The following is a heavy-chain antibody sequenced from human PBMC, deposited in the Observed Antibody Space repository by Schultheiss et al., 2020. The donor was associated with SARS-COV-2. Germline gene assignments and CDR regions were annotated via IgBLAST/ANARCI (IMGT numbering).Heavy chain of an antibody. CDR3: SRGRGAVYGDYRLFDY. D-gene: IGHD4-17*01. CDR1: GFTFSSYE. J-gene: IGHJ4*02. V-gene: IGHV3-48*03. CDR2: ISSSGSTI. Sequence: GGSLRLSCAASGFTFSSYEMNWVRQAPGKGLEWVSYISSSGSTIYYADSVKGRFTISRDNAKNSLYLQMNSLRAEDTAVYYCSRGRGAVYGDYRLFDYWGQGTLVTVSS.